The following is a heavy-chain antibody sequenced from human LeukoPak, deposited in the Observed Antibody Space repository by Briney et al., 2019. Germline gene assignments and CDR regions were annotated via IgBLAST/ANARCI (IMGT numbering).Heavy chain of an antibody. J-gene: IGHJ3*02. CDR1: GYSFTTYW. Sequence: GESLKISCEGSGYSFTTYWIGWVRQMPGKGLEWMGIIYPGDSDTKYSPSFQGQVTISADKSISTAYLQWSSLKASDTAMYYCARRVLLYAFDIWGQGTMVTVSS. CDR3: ARRVLLYAFDI. CDR2: IYPGDSDT. D-gene: IGHD3-10*01. V-gene: IGHV5-51*01.